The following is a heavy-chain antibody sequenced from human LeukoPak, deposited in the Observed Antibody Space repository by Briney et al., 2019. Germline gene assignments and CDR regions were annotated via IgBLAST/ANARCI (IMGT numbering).Heavy chain of an antibody. J-gene: IGHJ4*02. CDR1: GFTFSNAW. D-gene: IGHD6-19*01. CDR2: IKSKTDGGTT. Sequence: KTGGSLRLSCAASGFTFSNAWMSWVRQAPGKGLEWVGRIKSKTDGGTTDYAAPVKGRFTISRDDSKHTLYLQMNSLKTEDTAVYYCARVGSSGWFIDYWGQGTLVTVSS. CDR3: ARVGSSGWFIDY. V-gene: IGHV3-15*01.